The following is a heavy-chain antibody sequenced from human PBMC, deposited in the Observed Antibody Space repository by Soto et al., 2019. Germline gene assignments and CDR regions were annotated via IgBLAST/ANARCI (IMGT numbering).Heavy chain of an antibody. J-gene: IGHJ4*02. CDR3: ARAGYCGPGCDYYFDY. V-gene: IGHV3-7*01. Sequence: EVQLVESGGGLVQPGGSLRLSCAVSGFTFGSYWRNWVRRIPGKGLAWVAYIKPDGSATYYVDSVKGRFTISRDNAKNSLYLQMNSLRVEDTSVYYCARAGYCGPGCDYYFDYWGQGTLVTVSS. CDR2: IKPDGSAT. D-gene: IGHD5-12*01. CDR1: GFTFGSYW.